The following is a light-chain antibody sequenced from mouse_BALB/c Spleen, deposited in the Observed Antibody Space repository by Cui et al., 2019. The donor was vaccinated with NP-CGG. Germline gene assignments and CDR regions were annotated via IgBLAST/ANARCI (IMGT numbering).Light chain of an antibody. V-gene: IGLV1*01. CDR2: GTN. CDR1: IGAVTTSNY. CDR3: ALWFSNHWV. J-gene: IGLJ1*01. Sequence: HAVLTQEYALTTSPGETVTLTCRSSIGAVTTSNYANWVQEKPDHLFTGLIGGTNNRAPGVPARFSGSLIGNKAALTITGAQTEDEAIYFCALWFSNHWVFGGGTKLTVL.